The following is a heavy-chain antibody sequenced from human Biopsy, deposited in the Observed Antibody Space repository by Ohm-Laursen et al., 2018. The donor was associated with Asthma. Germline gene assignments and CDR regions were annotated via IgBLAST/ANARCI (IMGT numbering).Heavy chain of an antibody. J-gene: IGHJ6*02. CDR3: ARGPELDV. Sequence: SETLSLTCDAYPGSFSGFFWTWIRQSPGKELEWIGETNERGVTNNNPFHRSRVIISIDTYWNRVSLKLTSVTAADTAVYYCARGPELDVWGQGTTVTVSS. V-gene: IGHV4-34*01. CDR2: TNERGVT. CDR1: PGSFSGFF.